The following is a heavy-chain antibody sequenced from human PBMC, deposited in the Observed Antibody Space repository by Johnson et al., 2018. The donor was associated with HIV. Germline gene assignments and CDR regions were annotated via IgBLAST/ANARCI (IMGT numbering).Heavy chain of an antibody. CDR3: ARHKGQQYDTLDI. D-gene: IGHD4-11*01. V-gene: IGHV3-38*03. CDR2: ISGGST. CDR1: GFTVSSNE. Sequence: VQLVESGGGLVQPGGSLRLSCAASGFTVSSNEMSWVRQAPGKGLEWVSSISGGSTYYADSRKGRFTISRDNSENTVYLQMDSLRAGDTAIYYCARHKGQQYDTLDIWGQGTVVTVSS. J-gene: IGHJ3*02.